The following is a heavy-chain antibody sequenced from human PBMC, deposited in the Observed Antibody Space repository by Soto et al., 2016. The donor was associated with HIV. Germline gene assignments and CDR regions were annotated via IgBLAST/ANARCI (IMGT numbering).Heavy chain of an antibody. J-gene: IGHJ4*02. CDR1: GFTFSSYG. D-gene: IGHD2-2*02. CDR2: IWYDGSNK. CDR3: ARDNTQDYFDY. Sequence: VQLVESGGGVVQPGRSLRLSCAASGFTFSSYGMHWVRQAPGKGLEWVAVIWYDGSNKYYADSVKGRFTISRDNSKNTLYLQMNSLRAEDTAVYYCARDNTQDYFDYWGQGTLVTVSS. V-gene: IGHV3-33*01.